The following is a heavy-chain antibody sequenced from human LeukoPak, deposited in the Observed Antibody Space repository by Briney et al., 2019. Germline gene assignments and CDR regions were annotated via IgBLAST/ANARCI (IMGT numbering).Heavy chain of an antibody. CDR3: AKDYAGDSYWFDP. D-gene: IGHD2-21*02. CDR2: IRYDGSNK. V-gene: IGHV3-30*02. Sequence: GRSLRLSCAASGFAFSSFAMHWVRQAPGKGLEWVAFIRYDGSNKYYADSVKGRFTISRDNSKNTLYLQMSSLRAEDTAVYYCAKDYAGDSYWFDPWGQGTLVTVSS. J-gene: IGHJ5*02. CDR1: GFAFSSFA.